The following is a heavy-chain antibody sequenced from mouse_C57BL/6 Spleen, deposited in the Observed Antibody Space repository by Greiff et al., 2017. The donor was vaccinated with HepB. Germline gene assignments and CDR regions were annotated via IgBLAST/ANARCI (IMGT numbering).Heavy chain of an antibody. J-gene: IGHJ1*03. CDR2: IDPSDSET. CDR1: GYTFTSYW. Sequence: QVQLQQPGAELVRPGSSVKLSCKASGYTFTSYWMHWVKQRPIQGLEWIGNIDPSDSETHYNQKFKDKATLTVDKSSSTAYMQLSSLTSEDSAVYYCARPYDYGGSYWYFDVWGTGTTVTVSS. D-gene: IGHD1-1*01. CDR3: ARPYDYGGSYWYFDV. V-gene: IGHV1-52*01.